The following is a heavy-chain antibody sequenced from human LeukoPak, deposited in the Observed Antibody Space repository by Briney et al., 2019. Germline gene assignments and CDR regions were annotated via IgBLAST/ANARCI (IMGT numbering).Heavy chain of an antibody. CDR2: INRSGST. V-gene: IGHV4-34*01. CDR3: ASTPNDYDSSGRFDY. D-gene: IGHD3-22*01. Sequence: PSETLSLTCAVYGGSLSGNYWSWIRQPPGKGLEWIGEINRSGSTNYNPSLKSRVTISVDTSKNQFSLKLNSVTAADTAVYYCASTPNDYDSSGRFDYWGQGILVTVSS. J-gene: IGHJ4*02. CDR1: GGSLSGNY.